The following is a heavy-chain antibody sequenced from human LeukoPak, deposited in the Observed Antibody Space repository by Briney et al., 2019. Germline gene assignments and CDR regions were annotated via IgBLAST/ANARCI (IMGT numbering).Heavy chain of an antibody. D-gene: IGHD3-10*01. CDR2: ISYDGSNK. V-gene: IGHV3-30*01. CDR1: GFTFSSYA. CDR3: ASAYYGSGTNLDY. Sequence: GRSLRLSCAASGFTFSSYAMHWVRQAPGKGLERVAVISYDGSNKYYADSVKGRFTISRDNSKNTLYLQMNSLRAEDTAVYYCASAYYGSGTNLDYWGQGTLVTVSS. J-gene: IGHJ4*02.